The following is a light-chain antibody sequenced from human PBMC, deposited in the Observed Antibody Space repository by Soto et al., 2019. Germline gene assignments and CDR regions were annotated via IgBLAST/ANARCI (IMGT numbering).Light chain of an antibody. V-gene: IGKV3-20*01. CDR1: QSVSDNY. CDR3: QQYGSSPPYT. J-gene: IGKJ2*01. CDR2: GSS. Sequence: EIVLTQSPGTLSLSPGERATLSCRASQSVSDNYLAWYQQKPGQSPRLLIYGSSDRATGIPDRFSGSGSGTDFTLTITRVEPEYFAVYYCQQYGSSPPYTFGQGTKLEIK.